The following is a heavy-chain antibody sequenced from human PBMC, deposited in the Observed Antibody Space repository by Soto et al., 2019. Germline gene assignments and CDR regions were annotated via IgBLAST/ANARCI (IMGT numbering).Heavy chain of an antibody. Sequence: EVQLVESGGGLVQPGRSLRLSCAASGFTFDDYAMHWVRQAPGKGLEWVSGIHWNSGTTGYADSVRGRFTISRDNAKNSLYLQMNSLRGEDTALYHCVKTTWRTGWDHFDAWGQGTMVTVSS. CDR3: VKTTWRTGWDHFDA. CDR1: GFTFDDYA. CDR2: IHWNSGTT. D-gene: IGHD6-19*01. V-gene: IGHV3-9*01. J-gene: IGHJ4*02.